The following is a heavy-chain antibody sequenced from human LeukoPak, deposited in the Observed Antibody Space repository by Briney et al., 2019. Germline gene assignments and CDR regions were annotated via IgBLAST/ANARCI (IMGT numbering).Heavy chain of an antibody. V-gene: IGHV3-21*04. CDR1: GCTFNTYS. CDR2: IDSSGGYM. D-gene: IGHD3-22*01. Sequence: GGSLRLSCEASGCTFNTYSMNWARQAPEKGLEWVSSIDSSGGYMFYADSVKGRFIISRDNAKDSLYLQMNRLRAEDKAVYYCARWYYYETSGLYYGSFDNWGQGTLVTVSS. CDR3: ARWYYYETSGLYYGSFDN. J-gene: IGHJ5*02.